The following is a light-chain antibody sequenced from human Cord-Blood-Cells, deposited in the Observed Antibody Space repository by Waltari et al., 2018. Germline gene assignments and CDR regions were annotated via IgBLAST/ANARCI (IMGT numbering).Light chain of an antibody. CDR1: SSDVGSYNL. J-gene: IGLJ3*02. CDR2: EGS. CDR3: CSYAGSSTWV. V-gene: IGLV2-23*01. Sequence: QSALTQPASVSGSPGQSINISCTGTSSDVGSYNLVSWYQQHPGKAPKRIIYEGSKRPSGVSNRVSGSKSGNTASLTISGLQAEDEADYYCCSYAGSSTWVFGGGTKLTVL.